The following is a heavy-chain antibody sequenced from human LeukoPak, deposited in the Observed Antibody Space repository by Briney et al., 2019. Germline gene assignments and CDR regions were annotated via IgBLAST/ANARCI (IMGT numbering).Heavy chain of an antibody. Sequence: SETLSLTCTVSGGSISSYYWSWIRQPPGKGLEWIGYTHNSGSSNYNPSLKSRVTTSVDTSKNQFSLKLSSVTAADTAVYYCARHAGSSTSWYDYWGQGTLVTVSS. V-gene: IGHV4-59*08. CDR3: ARHAGSSTSWYDY. CDR1: GGSISSYY. J-gene: IGHJ4*02. D-gene: IGHD6-13*01. CDR2: THNSGSS.